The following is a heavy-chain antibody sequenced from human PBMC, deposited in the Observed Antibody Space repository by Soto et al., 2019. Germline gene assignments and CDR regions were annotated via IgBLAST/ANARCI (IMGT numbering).Heavy chain of an antibody. D-gene: IGHD2-2*01. CDR1: GFTFSGSA. CDR2: IRSKANSYAT. Sequence: PGGSLRLSCAASGFTFSGSAMHWVRQASGKGLEWVGRIRSKANSYATAYAASVKGRFTISRDDSKNTAYLQMNSLKTEDTAVYYCTRDPGYCSSTSCDEARDDAFDIWGQGTMVTVSS. V-gene: IGHV3-73*01. J-gene: IGHJ3*02. CDR3: TRDPGYCSSTSCDEARDDAFDI.